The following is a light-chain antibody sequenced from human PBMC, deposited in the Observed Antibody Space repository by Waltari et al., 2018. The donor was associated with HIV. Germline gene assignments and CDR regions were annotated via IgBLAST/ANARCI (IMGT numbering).Light chain of an antibody. Sequence: YVLTQPPSASEAPGKTARITCGGNEIGSKSGHWYQQKPGQAPVQVIYYDNDRPSGIPERFSGSNSGNTATLTISRVEAGDEADYFCQVWDSETDHWVFGGGTKLTVL. J-gene: IGLJ3*02. CDR2: YDN. V-gene: IGLV3-21*04. CDR1: EIGSKS. CDR3: QVWDSETDHWV.